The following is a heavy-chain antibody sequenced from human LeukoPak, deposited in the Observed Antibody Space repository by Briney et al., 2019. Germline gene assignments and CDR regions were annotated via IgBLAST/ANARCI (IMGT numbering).Heavy chain of an antibody. CDR3: ARGTITSYYDILTGYYDYYYYYMDV. J-gene: IGHJ6*03. D-gene: IGHD3-9*01. Sequence: GGSLRLSCAASGFTFSSYSMNWVRQAPGKGLEWVSSISSSGSTIYYADSVKGRFTISRDNAKNSLYLQMNSLRAEDTAVYYCARGTITSYYDILTGYYDYYYYYMDVWGKGTTVTISS. CDR2: ISSSGSTI. V-gene: IGHV3-48*04. CDR1: GFTFSSYS.